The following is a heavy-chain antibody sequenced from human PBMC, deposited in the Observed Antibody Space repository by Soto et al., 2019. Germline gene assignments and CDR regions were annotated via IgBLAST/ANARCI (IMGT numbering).Heavy chain of an antibody. CDR2: IKSKTDGGTT. CDR3: TTDAVVVPAAMMATPWFDP. CDR1: GFTFSNAW. Sequence: PGGSLRLSCAASGFTFSNAWMNWVRQAPGKGLEWVGRIKSKTDGGTTDYAAPVKGRFTISRDDSKNTLYLQMNSLKTEDTAVYYCTTDAVVVPAAMMATPWFDPWGQGTLVTVSS. D-gene: IGHD2-2*01. V-gene: IGHV3-15*07. J-gene: IGHJ5*02.